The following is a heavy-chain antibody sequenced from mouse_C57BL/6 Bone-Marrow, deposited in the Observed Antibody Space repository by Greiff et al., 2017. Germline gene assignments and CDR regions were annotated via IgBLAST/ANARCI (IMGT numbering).Heavy chain of an antibody. D-gene: IGHD2-14*01. J-gene: IGHJ2*01. CDR3: TTFGIGGFDY. Sequence: VLLQQSGAELVRPGASVKLSCTASGFNIKDDYMHWVKQRPEQGLEWIGWIDPENGDTEYASKFQGKATITADTSSNTADLQLSSLTSEDTAIYYCTTFGIGGFDYWGQGTTLTVSS. CDR1: GFNIKDDY. CDR2: IDPENGDT. V-gene: IGHV14-4*01.